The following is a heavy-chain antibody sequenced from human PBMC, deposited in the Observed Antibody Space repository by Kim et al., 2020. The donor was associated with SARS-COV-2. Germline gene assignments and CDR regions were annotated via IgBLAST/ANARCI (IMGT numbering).Heavy chain of an antibody. Sequence: NPSLKRRVSIAVDRSKNQFSLKLSSVTAADTAVHYCARVGEYQLVDAFDIWGQGTTVTVSS. J-gene: IGHJ3*02. CDR3: ARVGEYQLVDAFDI. D-gene: IGHD2-2*01. V-gene: IGHV4-30-2*01.